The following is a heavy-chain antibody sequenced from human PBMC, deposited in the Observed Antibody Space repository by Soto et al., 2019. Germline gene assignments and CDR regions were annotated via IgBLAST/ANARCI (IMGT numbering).Heavy chain of an antibody. J-gene: IGHJ6*03. V-gene: IGHV1-69*08. CDR2: IIPILGIA. CDR1: GGTFSSYT. CDR3: ERETRIVARKNSYYYYYMDV. Sequence: QVQLVQSGAEVKKPGSSVKVSCKASGGTFSSYTISWVRQAPGQGLEWMGRIIPILGIANYAQKFQGRVTSTADKSTRTAYMELSSLRSEDTAVYYCERETRIVARKNSYYYYYMDVWGKGTTVTVSS. D-gene: IGHD5-12*01.